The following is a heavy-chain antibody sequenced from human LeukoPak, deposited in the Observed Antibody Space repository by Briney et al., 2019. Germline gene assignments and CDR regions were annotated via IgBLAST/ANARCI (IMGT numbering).Heavy chain of an antibody. J-gene: IGHJ4*02. CDR2: INHSGST. CDR1: GFTFSSYG. CDR3: ARGTPDFDY. V-gene: IGHV4-34*01. Sequence: PGGSLRLSCADSGFTFSSYGMNWVRQPPGKGLEWIGEINHSGSTNYNPSLKSRVTISVDTSKNQFSLKLSSVTAADTAVYYCARGTPDFDYWGQGTLVTVSS.